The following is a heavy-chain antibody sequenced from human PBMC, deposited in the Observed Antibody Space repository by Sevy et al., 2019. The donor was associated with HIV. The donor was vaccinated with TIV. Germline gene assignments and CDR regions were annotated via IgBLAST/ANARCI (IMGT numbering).Heavy chain of an antibody. CDR3: ALYCSTTNCIFDY. D-gene: IGHD2-2*01. J-gene: IGHJ4*02. CDR1: GYTFMNYG. Sequence: ASVKVSCKASGYTFMNYGISWVRQAPGQGLEWLGWISASNGNTNYAQKFQGRVTMTTDTSTTIAYMERRSLRSDETAVYYCALYCSTTNCIFDYWGQGTLVTVSS. CDR2: ISASNGNT. V-gene: IGHV1-18*01.